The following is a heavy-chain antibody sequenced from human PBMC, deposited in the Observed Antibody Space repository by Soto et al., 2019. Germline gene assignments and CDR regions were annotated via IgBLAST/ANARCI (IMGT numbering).Heavy chain of an antibody. V-gene: IGHV5-51*01. CDR1: GYSFTSYW. J-gene: IGHJ3*02. CDR3: AGHRIYYYDSSGSPPGAFDI. Sequence: PGESLKISCKGSGYSFTSYWIGWVRQMPGKGLEWMGIIYPGDSDTRYSPSFQGQVTISADKSISTAYLQWSSLKASDTAMYYCAGHRIYYYDSSGSPPGAFDIWGQGTMVTVSS. CDR2: IYPGDSDT. D-gene: IGHD3-22*01.